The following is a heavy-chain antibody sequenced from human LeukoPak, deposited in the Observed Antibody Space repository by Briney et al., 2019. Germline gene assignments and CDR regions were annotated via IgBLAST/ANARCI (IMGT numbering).Heavy chain of an antibody. CDR3: ASSVGSTDY. Sequence: SETLSLTCAVYGXSLSKYYGTWIRQSPGKGLEWIGEITHRGSTNLNPSLKSRVTLSVDTSKHQFSLKLTSVTAADAAEYYCASSVGSTDYWGQGTLVTVSS. D-gene: IGHD1-26*01. V-gene: IGHV4-34*01. CDR1: GXSLSKYY. J-gene: IGHJ4*02. CDR2: ITHRGST.